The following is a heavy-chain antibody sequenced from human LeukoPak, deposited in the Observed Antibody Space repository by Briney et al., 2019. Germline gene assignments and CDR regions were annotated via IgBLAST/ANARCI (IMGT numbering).Heavy chain of an antibody. CDR3: AKGSYYDSSGSFYFDY. CDR1: GFTFSSYA. CDR2: ISGSGDNT. J-gene: IGHJ4*02. Sequence: GGSLRLSCAASGFTFSSYAMSWVRQAPGKGLEWVSGISGSGDNTYYADSVKGRFTTSRDNSKNTLYVQVNSLGTEDTAAYYCAKGSYYDSSGSFYFDYWGQGTLVTVSS. V-gene: IGHV3-23*01. D-gene: IGHD3-22*01.